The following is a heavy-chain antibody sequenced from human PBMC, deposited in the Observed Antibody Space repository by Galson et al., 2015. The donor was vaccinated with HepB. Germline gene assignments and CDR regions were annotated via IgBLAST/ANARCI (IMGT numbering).Heavy chain of an antibody. V-gene: IGHV3-43*01. D-gene: IGHD6-19*01. Sequence: SLRLSCAASGFTFDDYTMHWVRQAPGKGLEWVSLISWDGGSTYYADSVKGRFTISRDNSKNSLYLQMNSLRTGDTALYYCAKATEIAVAGLFDYWGQGTLVTVSS. CDR1: GFTFDDYT. CDR3: AKATEIAVAGLFDY. J-gene: IGHJ4*02. CDR2: ISWDGGST.